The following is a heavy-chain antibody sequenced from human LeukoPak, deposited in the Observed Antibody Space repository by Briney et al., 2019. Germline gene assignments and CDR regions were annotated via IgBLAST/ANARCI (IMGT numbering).Heavy chain of an antibody. V-gene: IGHV1-18*01. D-gene: IGHD5-18*01. CDR3: ARRGYSYGSYYFDY. Sequence: GASVKVSCKASGYTFTSYGTSWVRQAPGQGLEWMGWISAYNGNTNYAQKLQGRVTMTTDTSTSTAYMELRSLRSDDTAVYYCARRGYSYGSYYFDYWGQGTLVTVSS. CDR1: GYTFTSYG. CDR2: ISAYNGNT. J-gene: IGHJ4*02.